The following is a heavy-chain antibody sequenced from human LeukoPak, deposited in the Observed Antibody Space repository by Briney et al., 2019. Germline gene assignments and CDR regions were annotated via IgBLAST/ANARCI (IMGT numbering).Heavy chain of an antibody. D-gene: IGHD6-19*01. Sequence: GGSLRLSCAASGFTFSSYSMNWVRQAPGKGLEWVLSISSSSSYIYYADSVKGRFTISRDNAKNSLYLQMNSLRAEDTAVYYCARVLAVAGHFDYWGQGTLVTVSS. J-gene: IGHJ4*02. CDR3: ARVLAVAGHFDY. CDR1: GFTFSSYS. CDR2: ISSSSSYI. V-gene: IGHV3-21*01.